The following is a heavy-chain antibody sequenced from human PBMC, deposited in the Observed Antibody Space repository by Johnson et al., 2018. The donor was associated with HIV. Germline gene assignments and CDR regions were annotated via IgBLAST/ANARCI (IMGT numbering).Heavy chain of an antibody. CDR3: AKDRYYDSSGPDAFDI. CDR2: IWYDGSNK. CDR1: GFTFSSYG. Sequence: QVQLVESGGGVVQPGRSLRLSCAASGFTFSSYGMHWVRQAPGKGLAWVAVIWYDGSNKYYADSVKGRFTISRDNSKNTLYLQMNSLRAEDTAVYYCAKDRYYDSSGPDAFDIWGQGTMVTVSS. D-gene: IGHD3-22*01. V-gene: IGHV3-33*06. J-gene: IGHJ3*02.